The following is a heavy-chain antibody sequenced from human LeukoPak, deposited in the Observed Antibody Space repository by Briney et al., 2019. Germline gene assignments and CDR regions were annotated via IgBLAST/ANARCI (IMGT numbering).Heavy chain of an antibody. V-gene: IGHV3-21*01. CDR2: ISSGSSYI. D-gene: IGHD2-15*01. CDR1: GFTFSSYS. Sequence: PGGSLRLSCVASGFTFSSYSMNWVRQAPGKGLEWVSSISSGSSYIYYADSVKGRFTISRDNAKNSLYLQMNSLRVEDTAVYYCARGGGGNPYYFDYWGQGTLVTVSS. J-gene: IGHJ4*02. CDR3: ARGGGGNPYYFDY.